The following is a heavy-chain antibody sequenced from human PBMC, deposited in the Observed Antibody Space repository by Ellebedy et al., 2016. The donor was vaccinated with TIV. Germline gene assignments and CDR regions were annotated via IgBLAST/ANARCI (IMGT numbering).Heavy chain of an antibody. Sequence: GESLKISCAASGFTFSSYWMSWVRQAPGKGLEWVANIKYDGSEKYYVDSVKGRFTISRENAKKSLYLQMDSLRAEDTAVYYCARWYDDSWTGYYTWGQGTLVTVSS. CDR1: GFTFSSYW. D-gene: IGHD3-3*01. J-gene: IGHJ5*02. CDR2: IKYDGSEK. CDR3: ARWYDDSWTGYYT. V-gene: IGHV3-7*02.